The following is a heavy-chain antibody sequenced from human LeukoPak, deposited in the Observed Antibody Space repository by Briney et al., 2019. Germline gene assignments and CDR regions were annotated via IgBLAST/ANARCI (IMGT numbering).Heavy chain of an antibody. D-gene: IGHD3-9*01. CDR3: ARGPHHYDILTGYSTPSLVDY. J-gene: IGHJ4*02. CDR1: GYNFTSYD. V-gene: IGHV1-8*01. CDR2: MNPNSGNT. Sequence: ASVKVSCKASGYNFTSYDINWVRQATGQGLEWMGWMNPNSGNTGYAQKFQGRVTMTRNTSISTAYMELSSLRSEDTAVYYCARGPHHYDILTGYSTPSLVDYWGQGTLVTVSS.